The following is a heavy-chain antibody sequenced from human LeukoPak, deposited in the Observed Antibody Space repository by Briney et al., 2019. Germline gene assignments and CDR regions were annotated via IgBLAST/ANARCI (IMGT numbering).Heavy chain of an antibody. CDR1: GGSISSYY. J-gene: IGHJ5*02. Sequence: SETLSLTCTVSGGSISSYYWSWIRQPPGKGLEWIGYIYYSGSTNYNPSLMSRVTISVDTSKNQFSLKLSSVTAADTAVYYCARQGEVLLWFGDPGWFDPWGQGTLVTVSS. D-gene: IGHD3-10*01. CDR3: ARQGEVLLWFGDPGWFDP. CDR2: IYYSGST. V-gene: IGHV4-59*08.